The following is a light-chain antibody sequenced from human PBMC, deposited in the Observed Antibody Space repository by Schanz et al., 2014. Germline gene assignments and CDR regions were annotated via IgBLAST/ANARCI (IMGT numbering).Light chain of an antibody. CDR2: DVS. Sequence: QSALTQPASVSGSPGQSITISCTGTSSDVGSYNLVSWYQQHPGKAPKLIIYDVSKWPSGVSNRFSGSKSGNTASLTISGLQAEDEADYYCCSYAGKYTWVFGGGTKLTVL. CDR1: SSDVGSYNL. CDR3: CSYAGKYTWV. J-gene: IGLJ3*02. V-gene: IGLV2-23*02.